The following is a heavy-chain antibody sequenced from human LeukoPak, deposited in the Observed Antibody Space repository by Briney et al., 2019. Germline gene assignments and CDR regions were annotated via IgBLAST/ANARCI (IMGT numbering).Heavy chain of an antibody. CDR1: GYTLTGYY. J-gene: IGHJ4*02. CDR3: ARAYGDPASGFNDY. V-gene: IGHV1-18*04. D-gene: IGHD4-17*01. Sequence: ASVKVSCKASGYTLTGYYMHWVRQAPGQGLEWMGWISAYNGNTNYAQKLQGRVTMTTDTSTSTAYMELRSLRSDDTAVYYCARAYGDPASGFNDYWGQGTLVTVSS. CDR2: ISAYNGNT.